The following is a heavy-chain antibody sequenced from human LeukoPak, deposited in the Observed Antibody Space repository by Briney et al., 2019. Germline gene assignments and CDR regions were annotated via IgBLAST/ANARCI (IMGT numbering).Heavy chain of an antibody. CDR2: IYYTGGT. J-gene: IGHJ3*02. D-gene: IGHD1-26*01. Sequence: SETLSLTCSVSGGAITSSSYYCAWIPQPPGKDLEWIGSIYYTGGTYYNPSLKSRITISLGTSKNQFSLKLNSVTAADTAVYYCARGGGAGRAFDIWGQGTMVTVSS. V-gene: IGHV4-39*01. CDR3: ARGGGAGRAFDI. CDR1: GGAITSSSYY.